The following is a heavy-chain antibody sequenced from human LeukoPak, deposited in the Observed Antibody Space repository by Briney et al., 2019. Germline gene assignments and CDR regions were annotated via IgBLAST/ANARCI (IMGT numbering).Heavy chain of an antibody. CDR1: GGTFSSYA. Sequence: SVKVYCKASGGTFSSYAISWVRQAPGQGLEWMGRIIPILGIANYAQKFQGRVTITADKSTSTAYMELSSLRSEDTAVYYCARLYPTSGMDVWGQGTTVTVSS. CDR2: IIPILGIA. V-gene: IGHV1-69*04. J-gene: IGHJ6*02. D-gene: IGHD5-12*01. CDR3: ARLYPTSGMDV.